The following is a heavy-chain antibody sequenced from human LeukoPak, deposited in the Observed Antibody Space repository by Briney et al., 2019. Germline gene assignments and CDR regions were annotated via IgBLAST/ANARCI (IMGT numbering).Heavy chain of an antibody. CDR2: ISSNGGST. CDR3: ARAGGVWGSYRYYDY. D-gene: IGHD3-16*02. J-gene: IGHJ4*02. Sequence: GGSLRLSCAASGFTFSSYAMHRVRQAPGKGLEYVSAISSNGGSTYYANSVKGRFTISRDNSKNTLYLQMGSLRAEDMAVYYCARAGGVWGSYRYYDYWGQGTLVTVSS. V-gene: IGHV3-64*01. CDR1: GFTFSSYA.